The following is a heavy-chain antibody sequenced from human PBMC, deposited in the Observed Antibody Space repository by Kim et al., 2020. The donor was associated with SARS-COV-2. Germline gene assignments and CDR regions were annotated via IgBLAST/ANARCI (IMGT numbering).Heavy chain of an antibody. Sequence: GGSLRLSCAASGFTVSSNYMSWVRQAPGKGLEWVSVIYSGGSTYYADSVKGRFTISRDYSKNTLCLQMDSLRAEDTAVYYCARVGAAAVLSYATDVWGQGTTVTVSS. CDR2: IYSGGST. CDR1: GFTVSSNY. CDR3: ARVGAAAVLSYATDV. J-gene: IGHJ6*02. D-gene: IGHD6-13*01. V-gene: IGHV3-66*01.